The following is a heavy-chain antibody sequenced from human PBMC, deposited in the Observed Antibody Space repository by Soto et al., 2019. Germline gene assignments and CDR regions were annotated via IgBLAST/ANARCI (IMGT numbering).Heavy chain of an antibody. CDR1: GDSITDYY. CDR2: IYYSGSA. CDR3: ARGRRNWFDP. V-gene: IGHV4-59*01. J-gene: IGHJ5*02. Sequence: TSETLSLTCTVSGDSITDYYWSWIRQSPGKGLEWIGYIYYSGSASYNPSLKSRVTISVDTSKNQFSLKMTSVTTADTAAYYCARGRRNWFDPWGQGTLVTVSS.